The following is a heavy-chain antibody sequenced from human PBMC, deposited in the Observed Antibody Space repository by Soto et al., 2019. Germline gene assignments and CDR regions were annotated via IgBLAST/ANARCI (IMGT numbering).Heavy chain of an antibody. CDR3: AKDRVGGTFYTPLGF. CDR1: GSNFDNYG. Sequence: PGGSLRLSCQASGSNFDNYGMHWVRQAPGKGLEWVAVITYDGSFQYYADSVKGRFTISRDNSKNTLFLHLNTLKPEDTAVYHCAKDRVGGTFYTPLGFWGQGTLVTVSS. CDR2: ITYDGSFQ. D-gene: IGHD1-7*01. V-gene: IGHV3-30*18. J-gene: IGHJ4*02.